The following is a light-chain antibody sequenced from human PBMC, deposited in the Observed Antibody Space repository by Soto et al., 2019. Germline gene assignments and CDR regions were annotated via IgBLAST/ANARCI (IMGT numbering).Light chain of an antibody. CDR1: SSDIGGYYY. CDR3: SSYTTSDTLYV. CDR2: EVS. J-gene: IGLJ1*01. Sequence: QSALTQPASVSGSPGQSITMSCTGTSSDIGGYYYVSWYQHHPGKAPKLMIYEVSNRPSGVSNRFSGSKSGNTASLTISGLQAEDEADYYCSSYTTSDTLYVFGTGTKLTVL. V-gene: IGLV2-14*01.